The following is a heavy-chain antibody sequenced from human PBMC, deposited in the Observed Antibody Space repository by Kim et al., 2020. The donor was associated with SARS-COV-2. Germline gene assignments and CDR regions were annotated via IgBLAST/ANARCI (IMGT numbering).Heavy chain of an antibody. Sequence: GESLRLSCTASGFTFSGSPMHWVRQASGKGLEWVGRIRSKANNYATAYAASVKGRFTISRDDSKNTAYLQMNSLKTEDTAVYYCTRLSIAAAGTAHDYWGQGTLVTVSS. D-gene: IGHD6-13*01. CDR3: TRLSIAAAGTAHDY. CDR2: IRSKANNYAT. J-gene: IGHJ4*02. CDR1: GFTFSGSP. V-gene: IGHV3-73*01.